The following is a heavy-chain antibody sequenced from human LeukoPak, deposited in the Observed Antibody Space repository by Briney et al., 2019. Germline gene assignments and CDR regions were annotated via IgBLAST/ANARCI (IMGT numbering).Heavy chain of an antibody. Sequence: PGGSLRLSCAASGLTFSSYWMTWVREGPGKGLEWVASIWPDVNRENYVDSVKGRSSICRDNAKKSLFLQMRCLRAEDTAMYYCASTFPYCSSGTCALGGQGTLVTVSS. CDR2: IWPDVNRE. J-gene: IGHJ4*02. CDR3: ASTFPYCSSGTCAL. D-gene: IGHD2-15*01. CDR1: GLTFSSYW. V-gene: IGHV3-7*01.